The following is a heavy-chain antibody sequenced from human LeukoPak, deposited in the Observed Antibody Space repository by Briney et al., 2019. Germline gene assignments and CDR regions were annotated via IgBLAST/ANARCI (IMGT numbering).Heavy chain of an antibody. Sequence: LSLTCTVSGGSISSGSYYWSWIRQAPGKGLEWVASIEYSGGSAYYADSVKGRFSISREDSKNTLYLQLNSLRAEDTALYYCTRNSGWYGISWGQGTLVTVSS. V-gene: IGHV3-53*01. CDR1: GGSISSGSYY. CDR2: IEYSGGSA. D-gene: IGHD6-19*01. CDR3: TRNSGWYGIS. J-gene: IGHJ4*02.